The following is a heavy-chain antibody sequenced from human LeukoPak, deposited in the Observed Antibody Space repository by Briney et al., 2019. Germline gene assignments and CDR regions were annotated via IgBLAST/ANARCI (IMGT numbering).Heavy chain of an antibody. J-gene: IGHJ4*02. CDR2: IYYSGST. CDR3: TRGGSNFDH. CDR1: GGSISSYY. V-gene: IGHV4-59*01. D-gene: IGHD3-10*01. Sequence: SETLSLTCTVSGGSISSYYWSWVRQPPEKGLEWIGYIYYSGSTNYNPSLKSRVTISVDTSKNQFSLQLTSVTAADTAVYFCTRGGSNFDHWGQGTLVTVSS.